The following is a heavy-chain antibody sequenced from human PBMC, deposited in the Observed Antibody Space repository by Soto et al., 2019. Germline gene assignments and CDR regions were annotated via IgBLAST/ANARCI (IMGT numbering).Heavy chain of an antibody. CDR1: GYTFSSYY. D-gene: IGHD1-1*01. CDR3: ARSRDAYNFDY. J-gene: IGHJ4*02. V-gene: IGHV1-46*01. CDR2: ITPTSGST. Sequence: ASVKVSCKTSGYTFSSYYLHWVRQAPGQGLEWMGIITPTSGSTTYAQKFQGRVTMTRDTSTSTVYMELSRPTYEDTAVYYCARSRDAYNFDYWGQGTRVTVSS.